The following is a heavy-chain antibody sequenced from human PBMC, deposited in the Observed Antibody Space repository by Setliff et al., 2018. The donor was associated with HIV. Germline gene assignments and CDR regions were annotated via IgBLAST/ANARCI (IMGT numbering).Heavy chain of an antibody. D-gene: IGHD3-22*01. CDR2: IYYSGMT. CDR3: ARVHYYDKYYFDY. Sequence: SETLSLTCSVSGGSISSYYWSWIRQPPGKGLEWIGDIYYSGMTNYNPSLQSRVTISLDTSKNQFSLKVNSVTAADTAVYYCARVHYYDKYYFDYWGQGTLVTVSS. V-gene: IGHV4-59*01. J-gene: IGHJ4*02. CDR1: GGSISSYY.